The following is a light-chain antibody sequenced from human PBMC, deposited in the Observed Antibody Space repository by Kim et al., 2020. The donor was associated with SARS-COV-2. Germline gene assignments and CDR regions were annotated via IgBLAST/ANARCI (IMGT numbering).Light chain of an antibody. J-gene: IGLJ3*02. V-gene: IGLV6-57*02. CDR3: QSYDVNDWV. CDR1: SGS. CDR2: EDD. Sequence: NFMLTQPHSVSESPGKTVTISCSGFSGSVQWFRQRPGSGPITVIYEDDQRPSGVPERISGSVDRSSNSAFLTISGLNAGDEADYYCQSYDVNDWVFG.